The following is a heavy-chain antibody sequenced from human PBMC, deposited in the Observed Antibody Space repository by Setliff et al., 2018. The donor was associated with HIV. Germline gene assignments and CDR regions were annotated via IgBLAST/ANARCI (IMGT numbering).Heavy chain of an antibody. CDR2: IDSSGTT. Sequence: SETLSLTCTISGGSFGVYRWSWIRQSAGRRLEWIGRIDSSGTTDYKPSLKGRVAISVDTSRNQFSLRVTSVTAADTAVYFCARDRHSSGLGSYGPWGPGILVTVSS. D-gene: IGHD3-10*01. CDR1: GGSFGVYR. CDR3: ARDRHSSGLGSYGP. J-gene: IGHJ5*02. V-gene: IGHV4-4*07.